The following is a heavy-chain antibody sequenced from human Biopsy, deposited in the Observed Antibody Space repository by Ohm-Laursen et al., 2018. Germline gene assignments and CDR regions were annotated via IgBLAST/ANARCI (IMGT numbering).Heavy chain of an antibody. Sequence: GSLRLSCAASGFPFSDYYMSWVRQAPGQGLEWLSYISRSGSIIDYADSVKGRFTISRDNAQNTLYLQMNSLRADDTAVYYCARDWGGDYGGNIDYYYFYGMDVWGQGTTVTVSS. D-gene: IGHD4-23*01. CDR2: ISRSGSII. CDR1: GFPFSDYY. CDR3: ARDWGGDYGGNIDYYYFYGMDV. J-gene: IGHJ6*02. V-gene: IGHV3-11*01.